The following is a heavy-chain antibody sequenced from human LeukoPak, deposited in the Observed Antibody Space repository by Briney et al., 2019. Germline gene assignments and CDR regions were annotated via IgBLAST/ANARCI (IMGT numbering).Heavy chain of an antibody. D-gene: IGHD6-13*01. Sequence: EGSLRLSCAASGFTFSSYAMSWVRQAPGKGLEWVANINQYGSEKYYVDSVKGRFTISRDNAKNSLYLQMNSLRAEDTAVYYCARDLMGIAYRGAFYYWGQGTLVTVSS. CDR3: ARDLMGIAYRGAFYY. CDR2: INQYGSEK. V-gene: IGHV3-7*03. J-gene: IGHJ4*02. CDR1: GFTFSSYA.